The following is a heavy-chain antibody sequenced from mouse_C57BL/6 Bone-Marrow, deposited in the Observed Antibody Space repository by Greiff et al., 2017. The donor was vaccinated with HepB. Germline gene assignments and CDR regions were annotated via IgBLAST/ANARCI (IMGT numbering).Heavy chain of an antibody. V-gene: IGHV1-55*01. CDR1: GYTFTSYW. D-gene: IGHD1-1*01. CDR2: IYPGSGST. CDR3: ARRDYYGSSYWYFDV. J-gene: IGHJ1*03. Sequence: VQLQQPGAELVKPGASVKMSCKASGYTFTSYWITWVKQRPGQGLEWIGDIYPGSGSTNYSEKFKSKATLTVDTSSSTAYMQLSSLTSEDSAVYYCARRDYYGSSYWYFDVWGTGTTVTVSS.